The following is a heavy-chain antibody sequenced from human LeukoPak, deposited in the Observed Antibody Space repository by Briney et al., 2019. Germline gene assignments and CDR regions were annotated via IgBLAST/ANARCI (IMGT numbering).Heavy chain of an antibody. V-gene: IGHV1-8*01. CDR1: GYTFTSYD. Sequence: GASVKVSCKASGYTFTSYDINWVRQATGQGLEWMGWMNPNSGNTGYAQKFQGRVTMTRNTAISTAYMELSSLRSEDTAVYYCARVMITFGGAYYYYYYYMDVWGKGTTVTISS. D-gene: IGHD3-16*01. CDR3: ARVMITFGGAYYYYYYYMDV. CDR2: MNPNSGNT. J-gene: IGHJ6*03.